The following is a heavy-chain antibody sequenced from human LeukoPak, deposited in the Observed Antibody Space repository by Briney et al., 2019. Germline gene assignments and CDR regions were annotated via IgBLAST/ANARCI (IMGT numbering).Heavy chain of an antibody. CDR3: AKDGRSGAPFDR. CDR1: GFTVYNFA. Sequence: GGSLRLSCVASGFTVYNFAMSWVRQAPGKGLEWVSLITGGGGSTDYADSVKGRFTISGDNSKNTLYLQMNSLRVEDTATYYCAKDGRSGAPFDRWGQGTVLTVSS. D-gene: IGHD3-3*01. CDR2: ITGGGGST. J-gene: IGHJ4*02. V-gene: IGHV3-23*01.